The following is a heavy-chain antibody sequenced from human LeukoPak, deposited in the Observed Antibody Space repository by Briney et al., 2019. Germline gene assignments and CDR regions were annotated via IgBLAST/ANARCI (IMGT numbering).Heavy chain of an antibody. CDR1: GGSISSYY. CDR2: IYYSGST. Sequence: PSETLSLTCTVSGGSISSYYWSWIRQPPGKGLEWIGYIYYSGSTNYNPSLKSRVTISVDTSKNQFSLELSSVTAADTAVYYCARHRGYSYGPSVYYFDYWGQGTLVTVSS. CDR3: ARHRGYSYGPSVYYFDY. V-gene: IGHV4-59*08. J-gene: IGHJ4*02. D-gene: IGHD5-18*01.